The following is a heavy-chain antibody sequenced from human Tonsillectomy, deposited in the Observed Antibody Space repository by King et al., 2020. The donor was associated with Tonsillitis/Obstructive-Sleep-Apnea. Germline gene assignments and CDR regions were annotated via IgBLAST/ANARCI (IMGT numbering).Heavy chain of an antibody. D-gene: IGHD3-3*01. CDR3: ARRGVTTIIGVVITPSRNWFDP. J-gene: IGHJ5*02. V-gene: IGHV3-7*04. CDR2: IKQDGSEK. Sequence: VQLVESGGGLVQPGGSLRLSCAASGFTFSSYWMSWVRQAPGKGLEWVANIKQDGSEKYYVDSVKGRFTISRDNAKNSLYLQMNSLRAEDTAVYYCARRGVTTIIGVVITPSRNWFDPWGQGTLVTVSS. CDR1: GFTFSSYW.